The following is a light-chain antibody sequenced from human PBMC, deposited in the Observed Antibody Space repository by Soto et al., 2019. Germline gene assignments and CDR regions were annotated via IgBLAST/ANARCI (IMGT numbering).Light chain of an antibody. Sequence: DIQMTQSPSTLSASVGDRVTITCRASQSMTSWLAWYQQKPGKAPKLLIYKASSLESGVPSRFSVSGSGTEFTLTISSLQPDDFATYYCQQYSSYPFSFGPGTKVDIK. CDR3: QQYSSYPFS. J-gene: IGKJ3*01. CDR1: QSMTSW. V-gene: IGKV1-5*03. CDR2: KAS.